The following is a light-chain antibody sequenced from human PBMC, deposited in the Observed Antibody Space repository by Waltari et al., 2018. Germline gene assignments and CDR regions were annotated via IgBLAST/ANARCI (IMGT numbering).Light chain of an antibody. Sequence: DIVMTQSPDSLAVSLGERATLNCKSSQNLLYTSNNKNSLAWYQQKPGHPPKLLIYWASTRQSGVPDRFGGSGSGTDFTLTISSLQAEDVALYYCQQYYSIPWTFGQGTKVEIK. CDR2: WAS. V-gene: IGKV4-1*01. CDR3: QQYYSIPWT. J-gene: IGKJ1*01. CDR1: QNLLYTSNNKNS.